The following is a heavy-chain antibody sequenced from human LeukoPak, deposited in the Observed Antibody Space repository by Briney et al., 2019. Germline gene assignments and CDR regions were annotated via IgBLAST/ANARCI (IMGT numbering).Heavy chain of an antibody. CDR3: ARDCGGDCYPLDAFDI. Sequence: SVKVPCKASGGTFSSYAISWVRQAPGQGLEWMGGIIPIFGTANYAQKFQGRVTITADESTSTAYMELSSLRSEDTAVYYCARDCGGDCYPLDAFDIWGQGTMVTVSS. V-gene: IGHV1-69*01. CDR1: GGTFSSYA. CDR2: IIPIFGTA. J-gene: IGHJ3*02. D-gene: IGHD2-21*02.